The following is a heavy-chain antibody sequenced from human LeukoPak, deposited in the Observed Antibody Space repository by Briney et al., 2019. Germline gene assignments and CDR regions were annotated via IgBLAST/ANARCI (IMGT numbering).Heavy chain of an antibody. J-gene: IGHJ6*02. CDR1: GYTFTGYY. V-gene: IGHV1-2*02. D-gene: IGHD2-2*03. CDR3: ARDSPDGYCSSTSCLPSYGMDV. CDR2: INPNSGGT. Sequence: ASVKVSCKASGYTFTGYYMHWVRQAPGQGLEWMGWINPNSGGTNYVQKFQGRVTMTRDTSISTAYMELSRLRSDDTAVYYCARDSPDGYCSSTSCLPSYGMDVWGQGTTVTVSS.